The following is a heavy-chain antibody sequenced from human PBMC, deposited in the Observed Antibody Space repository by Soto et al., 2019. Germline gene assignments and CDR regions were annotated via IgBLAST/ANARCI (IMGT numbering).Heavy chain of an antibody. D-gene: IGHD3-3*01. J-gene: IGHJ6*02. V-gene: IGHV1-69*01. CDR2: IIPIFGTA. Sequence: QVQLVQSGAEVKKPGSSVKVSCKASGGTFSSYAISWVRQAPGQGLEWMGGIIPIFGTANYAQKFQGRVTITADESTSTAYMELSSLRSEDTAVYHCAREIFAVVKVTGPHYYYYGIDVWGQGTTVTVSS. CDR1: GGTFSSYA. CDR3: AREIFAVVKVTGPHYYYYGIDV.